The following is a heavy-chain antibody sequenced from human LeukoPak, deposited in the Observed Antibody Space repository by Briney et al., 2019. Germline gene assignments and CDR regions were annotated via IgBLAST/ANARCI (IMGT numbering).Heavy chain of an antibody. V-gene: IGHV4-59*01. CDR1: GGSISSYY. J-gene: IGHJ3*02. Sequence: TSETLSLTCTVSGGSISSYYWSWIRQPPGKGLEWIGYIYYSGSTNYNPSLKSRVTISVGTSKNQFSLKLSSVTAADTAVYYCARVLQGVDFWSGYYCAFDTWGQGTMVTVSS. CDR3: ARVLQGVDFWSGYYCAFDT. D-gene: IGHD3-3*01. CDR2: IYYSGST.